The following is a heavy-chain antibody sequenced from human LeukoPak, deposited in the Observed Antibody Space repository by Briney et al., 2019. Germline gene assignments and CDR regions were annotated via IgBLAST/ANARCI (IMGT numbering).Heavy chain of an antibody. Sequence: SETPSLTCTVSGGSISSYYWSWIRQPAGKGLEWIGRIYTSGSTNYNPSLKSRVTMSVDTSKNQFSLKLSSVTAADTAVYYCARSGIAVAGTAFDYWGQGTLVTVSS. CDR1: GGSISSYY. CDR2: IYTSGST. J-gene: IGHJ4*02. V-gene: IGHV4-4*07. D-gene: IGHD6-19*01. CDR3: ARSGIAVAGTAFDY.